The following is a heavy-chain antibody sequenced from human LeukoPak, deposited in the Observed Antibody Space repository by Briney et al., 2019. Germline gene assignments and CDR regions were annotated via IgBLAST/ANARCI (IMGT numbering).Heavy chain of an antibody. D-gene: IGHD2-2*01. CDR1: GFTFNSYW. J-gene: IGHJ4*02. Sequence: GGSLRLSCTASGFTFNSYWMQWFRQDPGKGLVWVSCISTDGSTTRYADSVKGRFTISRDNAKSTLYLQMNSLRAEDTAVYYCARDYARAVEYWGQGTLATVST. CDR3: ARDYARAVEY. CDR2: ISTDGSTT. V-gene: IGHV3-74*01.